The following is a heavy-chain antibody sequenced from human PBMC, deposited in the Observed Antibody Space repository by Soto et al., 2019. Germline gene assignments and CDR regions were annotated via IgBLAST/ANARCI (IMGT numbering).Heavy chain of an antibody. V-gene: IGHV3-30*18. J-gene: IGHJ6*03. CDR1: GFTFSSYG. CDR2: ISYDGSNK. CDR3: AKGGEYCTNGVCYTSHGSYYYYYMDV. D-gene: IGHD2-8*01. Sequence: PRGSLRLSCAASGFTFSSYGMHWVRQAPGKGLEWVAVISYDGSNKYYADSVKGRFTISRDNSKNTLYLQMNSLRAEDTAVYYCAKGGEYCTNGVCYTSHGSYYYYYMDVWGKGTTVTVSS.